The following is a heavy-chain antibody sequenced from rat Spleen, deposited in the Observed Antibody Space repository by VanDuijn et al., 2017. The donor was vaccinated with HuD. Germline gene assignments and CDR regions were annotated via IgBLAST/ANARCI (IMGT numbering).Heavy chain of an antibody. CDR3: ARGAYYYSGDDY. Sequence: EVQLVESGGGLVQPGRSLKLSCAASGFTFSSFPMAWVRQAPTKGLEWVTSISYDGGSTYYPDSVKGRFTISRDNAKSTLYLKMDSLRSEDTATYYCARGAYYYSGDDYWGQGVMVTVSS. J-gene: IGHJ2*01. V-gene: IGHV5-20*01. CDR2: ISYDGGST. D-gene: IGHD1-1*01. CDR1: GFTFSSFP.